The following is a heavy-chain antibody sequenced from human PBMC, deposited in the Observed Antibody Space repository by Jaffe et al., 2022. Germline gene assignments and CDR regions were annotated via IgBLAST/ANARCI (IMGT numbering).Heavy chain of an antibody. CDR3: AKYVVPMPAPTRAFDI. CDR2: IGGSSDT. D-gene: IGHD2-15*01. J-gene: IGHJ3*02. Sequence: EVQMLESGGGLVQPGGSLRLSCAVSGLSFSSYAMTWVRQAPGKGLEWVSVIGGSSDTHYAAYVKGRFTISRDDSKNTLYLQMDSLRVEDTAIYYCAKYVVPMPAPTRAFDIWGHGTVVTVSS. V-gene: IGHV3-23*01. CDR1: GLSFSSYA.